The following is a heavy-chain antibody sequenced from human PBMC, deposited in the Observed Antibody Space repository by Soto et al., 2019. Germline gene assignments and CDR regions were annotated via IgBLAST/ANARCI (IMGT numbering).Heavy chain of an antibody. V-gene: IGHV3-48*02. CDR2: INVFKSI. CDR3: ARGAGYGDYGGY. CDR1: GFSLRGYS. J-gene: IGHJ4*02. Sequence: EVQLVESGGGLVQPGGSLRLSCAASGFSLRGYSMSWVRQAPGKGLEWISYINVFKSIHADSVKGRFTISRDNAKNSVYLQMNSLGEDDTAVYYCARGAGYGDYGGYWGQGTLVTVSS. D-gene: IGHD4-17*01.